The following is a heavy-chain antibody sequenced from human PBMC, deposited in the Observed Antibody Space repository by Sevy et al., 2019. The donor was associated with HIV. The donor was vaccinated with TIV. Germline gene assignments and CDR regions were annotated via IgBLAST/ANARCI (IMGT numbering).Heavy chain of an antibody. Sequence: QLGGSLRLSCAASGFTVSSNYMTWVRQAPGKGLEWVSVIYSGGRTDYADSVKGRFTISRDNSNNTLYLQMNNLRAEDTALYYCARGSTYYFHIDDYSTRGDAFDIWGQGTMVTVSS. D-gene: IGHD3-10*01. CDR1: GFTVSSNY. CDR2: IYSGGRT. J-gene: IGHJ3*02. CDR3: ARGSTYYFHIDDYSTRGDAFDI. V-gene: IGHV3-53*01.